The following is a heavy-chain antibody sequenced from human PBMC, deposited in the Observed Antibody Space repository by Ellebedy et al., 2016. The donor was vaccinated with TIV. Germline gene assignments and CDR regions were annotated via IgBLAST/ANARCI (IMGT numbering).Heavy chain of an antibody. V-gene: IGHV3-30*01. CDR1: WFTFRSYA. CDR2: ISYDGTSQ. CDR3: ARVRGYGYGWDY. Sequence: PGGSLRLSCAASWFTFRSYAMHWVRQAPGKGLEWVAFISYDGTSQYYADSVKGRFTISRDNSKNTLYLQMNSLRAEDTDVYYCARVRGYGYGWDYWGQGTLVTVSS. J-gene: IGHJ4*02. D-gene: IGHD5-18*01.